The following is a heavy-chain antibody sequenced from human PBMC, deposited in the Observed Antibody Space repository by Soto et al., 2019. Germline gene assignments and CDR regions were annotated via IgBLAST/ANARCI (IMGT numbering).Heavy chain of an antibody. CDR1: GGSISSYY. CDR3: ASRWGGVFDI. J-gene: IGHJ3*02. D-gene: IGHD1-26*01. V-gene: IGHV4-59*08. Sequence: QVQLQESGPGLVKPSETLSLTCTVSGGSISSYYWSWIRQPPGKGLEWIGYIYYSGSTTYNPSLKRLVTISVDTSTNRFSLTLSSVTAADPAVYYCASRWGGVFDIWGQGTMVTVSS. CDR2: IYYSGST.